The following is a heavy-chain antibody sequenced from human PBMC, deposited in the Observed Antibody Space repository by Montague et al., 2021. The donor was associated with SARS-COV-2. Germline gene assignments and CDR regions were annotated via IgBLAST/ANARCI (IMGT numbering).Heavy chain of an antibody. CDR2: IDWXDDK. CDR3: ARMDAGPTSYDY. CDR1: GFSLSTSGVC. D-gene: IGHD2-2*01. J-gene: IGHJ4*02. Sequence: PALVKPTQTLTLTCTFSGFSLSTSGVCVSWIRQPPGKALEWLARIDWXDDKYYSTSLKTRLTISKDTSKNQVVLTMTNMDPVDTATYYCARMDAGPTSYDYWGQGTLVTVSS. V-gene: IGHV2-70*11.